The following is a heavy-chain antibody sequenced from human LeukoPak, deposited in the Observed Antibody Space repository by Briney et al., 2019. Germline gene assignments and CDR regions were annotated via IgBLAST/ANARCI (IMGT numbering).Heavy chain of an antibody. CDR1: GFTFSDHY. Sequence: GGSLRLSCAASGFTFSDHYMDWVRQAPGKGLEWVGRTRNKANSYTTEYAASVKGRFTISRDDSKNSLYLQMNSLKTEDTAVYYCAREKVGARWFDPGGQGPLVTVSS. V-gene: IGHV3-72*01. D-gene: IGHD1-26*01. CDR2: TRNKANSYTT. J-gene: IGHJ5*02. CDR3: AREKVGARWFDP.